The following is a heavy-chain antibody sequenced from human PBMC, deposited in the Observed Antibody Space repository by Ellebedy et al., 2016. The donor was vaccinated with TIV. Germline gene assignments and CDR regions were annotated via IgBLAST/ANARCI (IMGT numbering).Heavy chain of an antibody. V-gene: IGHV3-48*02. CDR2: ISSSGSVI. D-gene: IGHD3-16*01. CDR1: GFTFNKYN. J-gene: IGHJ3*02. Sequence: GESLKISXAASGFTFNKYNMNWVRQAPGKGLEWVSFISSSGSVIYYGDSMKGRFTISRDNAKNSLYLQMDSLRDEDTAVYYCARALTHYDYIWGSYYDAFDIWGQGTLVTVSS. CDR3: ARALTHYDYIWGSYYDAFDI.